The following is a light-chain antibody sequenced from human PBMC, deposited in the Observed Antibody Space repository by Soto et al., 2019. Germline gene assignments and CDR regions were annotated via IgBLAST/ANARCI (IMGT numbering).Light chain of an antibody. V-gene: IGLV2-14*01. CDR3: SSYTSGSTFYV. Sequence: QSVLTQPASVSGSPGQSITISCTGTSSEVGGYNYVSWYQQHPGKAPKFMIYDVSNRPSGVSNRFSGSKSGNTASLTISGLQAEDEADYYCSSYTSGSTFYVFGTGTKVTVL. CDR2: DVS. J-gene: IGLJ1*01. CDR1: SSEVGGYNY.